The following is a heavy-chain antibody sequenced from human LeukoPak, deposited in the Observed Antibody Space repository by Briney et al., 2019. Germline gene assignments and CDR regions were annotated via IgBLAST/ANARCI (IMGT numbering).Heavy chain of an antibody. V-gene: IGHV4-39*07. CDR2: IYYSGST. CDR3: ARVSYGSSLPYYYYYGMDV. Sequence: PSETLSLTCTVSGGSISSSSYYWGWIRQPPGKGLEWIGSIYYSGSTYYNPSLKSRVTISVDTSKNQFSLKLSSVTAADTAVYYCARVSYGSSLPYYYYYGMDVWGQGTTVTVSS. J-gene: IGHJ6*02. D-gene: IGHD5-18*01. CDR1: GGSISSSSYY.